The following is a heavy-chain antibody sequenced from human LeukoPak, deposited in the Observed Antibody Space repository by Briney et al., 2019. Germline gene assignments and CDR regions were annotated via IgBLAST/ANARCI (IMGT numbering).Heavy chain of an antibody. CDR2: ISYDGSNK. CDR3: ARAGYYDSSGYYYEVGNY. D-gene: IGHD3-22*01. Sequence: GGSLRLSCAASGFTFSSYAMHWVRQAPGKGLEWVAVISYDGSNKYYADSVKGRFTISRDNSKNTLYLQMNSLRAEDTAVYYCARAGYYDSSGYYYEVGNYWGQGTLVTVSS. J-gene: IGHJ4*02. CDR1: GFTFSSYA. V-gene: IGHV3-30*04.